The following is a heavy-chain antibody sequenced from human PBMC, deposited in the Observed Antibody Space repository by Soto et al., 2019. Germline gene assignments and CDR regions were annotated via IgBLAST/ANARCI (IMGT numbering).Heavy chain of an antibody. CDR1: GFTFSSYA. CDR2: ISGSGGST. D-gene: IGHD6-19*01. J-gene: IGHJ4*02. Sequence: EVQLLESGGGLVQPGGSLRLSCAASGFTFSSYAMSWVRQAPGKGLEWVSAISGSGGSTYYADSVKGRFTISRDNSKNTLYLQINSLRAEDTAVYYCAKVYSSGWYYYDYRGQGTLVTVSS. CDR3: AKVYSSGWYYYDY. V-gene: IGHV3-23*01.